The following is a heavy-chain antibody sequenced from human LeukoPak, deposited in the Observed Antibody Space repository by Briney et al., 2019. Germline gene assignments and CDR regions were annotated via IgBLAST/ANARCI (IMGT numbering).Heavy chain of an antibody. CDR3: ARDWGWAFDP. V-gene: IGHV3-7*01. Sequence: GGSLRLSCVASGFSFSSRWMSWVRQAPGKGLGWVAHISEDGRRRDYVDSLRGRFTISRDNAKDSLFLELNSLRDEDTAVYYCARDWGWAFDPWGQGTLVTVFS. CDR2: ISEDGRRR. D-gene: IGHD3-16*01. J-gene: IGHJ5*02. CDR1: GFSFSSRW.